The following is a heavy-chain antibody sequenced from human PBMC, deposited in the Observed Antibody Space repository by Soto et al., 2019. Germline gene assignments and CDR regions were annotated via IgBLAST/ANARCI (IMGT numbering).Heavy chain of an antibody. J-gene: IGHJ4*02. V-gene: IGHV3-74*01. CDR2: ISSDGTDV. D-gene: IGHD2-8*02. Sequence: EVQLVESGGGLVQPGGSLRLSCAASGFTLSSYWMHWVRQAPGRELMWVSRISSDGTDVLHADSVKGRFTISRDNARNTVYLQMNRLRAEDTAVYFCAREPTGPGPSTLDSWGQGTLVAVSS. CDR3: AREPTGPGPSTLDS. CDR1: GFTLSSYW.